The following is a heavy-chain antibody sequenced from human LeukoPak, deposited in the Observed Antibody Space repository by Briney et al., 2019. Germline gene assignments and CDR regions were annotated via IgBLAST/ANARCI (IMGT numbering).Heavy chain of an antibody. V-gene: IGHV1-69*04. J-gene: IGHJ4*02. D-gene: IGHD3-22*01. CDR3: ARAKYYYDSSGYYLFDY. CDR1: GYTLTELS. Sequence: GASVKVSCKVSGYTLTELSMHWVRQAPGQGLEWMGRIIPILGIANYAQKFQGRVTITADKSTSTAYMELSSLRSEDTAVYYCARAKYYYDSSGYYLFDYWGQGTLVTVSS. CDR2: IIPILGIA.